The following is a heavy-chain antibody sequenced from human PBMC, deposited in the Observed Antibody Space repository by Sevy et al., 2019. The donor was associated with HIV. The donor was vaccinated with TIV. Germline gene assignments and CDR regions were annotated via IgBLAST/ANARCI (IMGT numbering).Heavy chain of an antibody. CDR2: ISGRSSYI. Sequence: GGSLRLSCAASGFTFSDYYMNWVRQAPGKGLEWVSSISGRSSYIHYADSVRGRFTISRDNAKNSLYLQMNSLRVDDMAVYFCARDGGCSSTSCLLYFDSWGQGALVTVSS. D-gene: IGHD2-2*01. V-gene: IGHV3-21*01. CDR1: GFTFSDYY. CDR3: ARDGGCSSTSCLLYFDS. J-gene: IGHJ4*02.